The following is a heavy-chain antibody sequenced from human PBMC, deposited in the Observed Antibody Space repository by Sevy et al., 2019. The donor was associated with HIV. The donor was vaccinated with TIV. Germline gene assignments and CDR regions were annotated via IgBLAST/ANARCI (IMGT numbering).Heavy chain of an antibody. CDR3: TTDSITSGYSGGFYGGFDF. V-gene: IGHV3-15*01. J-gene: IGHJ4*02. D-gene: IGHD6-19*01. Sequence: GGSLRLSCAASRLIFNNSWMTWVRQAPGRGLEWVGRIKDNADGGTTDYAAPVQGRFTISRDDSTNMVYLQMNSLKTEDTAVYYCTTDSITSGYSGGFYGGFDFWGQGTLVTVSS. CDR1: RLIFNNSW. CDR2: IKDNADGGTT.